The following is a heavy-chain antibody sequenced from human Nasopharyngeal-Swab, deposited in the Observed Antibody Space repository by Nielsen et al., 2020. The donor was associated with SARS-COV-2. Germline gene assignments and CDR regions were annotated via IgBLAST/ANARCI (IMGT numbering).Heavy chain of an antibody. CDR2: INHSGST. Sequence: WIRQPPGKGLEWIGEINHSGSTNYNPSLKSRVSISIDRSKNQFSLKLRSVTAADTSVYYCARETGSGSYFGMDVWGQGTTVTVSS. V-gene: IGHV4-34*01. J-gene: IGHJ6*02. D-gene: IGHD3-10*01. CDR3: ARETGSGSYFGMDV.